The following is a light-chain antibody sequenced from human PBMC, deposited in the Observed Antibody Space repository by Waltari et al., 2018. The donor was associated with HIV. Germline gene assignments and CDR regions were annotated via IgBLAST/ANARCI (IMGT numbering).Light chain of an antibody. CDR2: EDT. J-gene: IGLJ1*01. CDR3: QSYDNANPSI. V-gene: IGLV6-57*03. Sequence: NFVLTQPHSVSESPGKTVTIPCSRSSGNIASHHVPRYQQRPGSAPTPVIYEDTQRPSGVPDRFSGSIDSSSNSASLTIYELRTEDEADYYCQSYDNANPSIFGTGTRVTVL. CDR1: SGNIASHH.